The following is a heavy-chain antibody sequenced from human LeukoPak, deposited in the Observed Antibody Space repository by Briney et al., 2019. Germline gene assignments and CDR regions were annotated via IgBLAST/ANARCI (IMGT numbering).Heavy chain of an antibody. V-gene: IGHV1-46*01. CDR1: GYTFTSYY. D-gene: IGHD4-17*01. CDR3: ARLDDYGDYDQGGYYYGMDV. CDR2: INPSGGST. J-gene: IGHJ6*02. Sequence: RASVKVSCKASGYTFTSYYMHWVRQAPGQGLEWMGIINPSGGSTSYAQKFQGRVTMTRDTSTSTVYMELSSLRSEDTAVYYCARLDDYGDYDQGGYYYGMDVWGQGTTVTVSS.